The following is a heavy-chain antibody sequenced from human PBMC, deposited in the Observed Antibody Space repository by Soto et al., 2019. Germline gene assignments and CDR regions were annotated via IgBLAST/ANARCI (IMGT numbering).Heavy chain of an antibody. CDR2: TYYRSNWYS. V-gene: IGHV6-1*01. D-gene: IGHD2-8*01. CDR3: TRLIGDSWLDS. CDR1: GDSVSTNSAT. J-gene: IGHJ5*01. Sequence: SQTLSLTCAISGDSVSTNSATWDWIRQSPSRGLEWLGRTYYRSNWYSDYAVSLQGRITINPDTSNNQLSLQLNSVTPDDSAVYYCTRLIGDSWLDSWGQGTLVTVSS.